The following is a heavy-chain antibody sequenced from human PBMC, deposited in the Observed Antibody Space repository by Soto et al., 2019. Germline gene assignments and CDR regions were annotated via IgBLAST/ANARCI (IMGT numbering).Heavy chain of an antibody. CDR1: GGSISSGDYY. J-gene: IGHJ6*02. V-gene: IGHV4-30-4*01. Sequence: PSETLSLTCTVSGGSISSGDYYWSWIRQPPGKGLEWIGYIYYSGSTYYNPSLKSRVTISVDTSKNQFSLKLSSVTAADTAVYYCARDGSRGYSYGYSYYYYYGMDVWGQGTTVTVAS. D-gene: IGHD5-18*01. CDR2: IYYSGST. CDR3: ARDGSRGYSYGYSYYYYYGMDV.